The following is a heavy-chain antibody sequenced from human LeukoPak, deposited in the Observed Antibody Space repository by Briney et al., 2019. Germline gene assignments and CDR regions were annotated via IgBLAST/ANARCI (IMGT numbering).Heavy chain of an antibody. V-gene: IGHV4-39*07. CDR1: GGSISSSSYY. CDR2: IYYSGST. J-gene: IGHJ6*03. D-gene: IGHD1-26*01. CDR3: VRVRGSGSYYYYYYYMDV. Sequence: PSETLSLTCTVSGGSISSSSYYWGWIRQPPGKGLEWIGSIYYSGSTYYNPSLKSRVTISVDTSKNQFSLKLSSVTAADTAVYYCVRVRGSGSYYYYYYYMDVWGKGTTVTVSS.